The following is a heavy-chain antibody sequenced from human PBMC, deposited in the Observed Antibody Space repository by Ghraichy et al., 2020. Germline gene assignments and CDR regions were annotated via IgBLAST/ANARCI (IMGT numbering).Heavy chain of an antibody. V-gene: IGHV3-73*01. J-gene: IGHJ4*02. D-gene: IGHD6-13*01. CDR2: IRSQADGYAT. Sequence: GGSLRLSCAASGFTFSDSHMHWVRQAPGKGLEWVGHIRSQADGYATAYAASVNGRFTISRDDSKNTAYLQMNSLKTEDTAVYYCTRQSISCHDYWGQGTLVTVSS. CDR3: TRQSISCHDY. CDR1: GFTFSDSH.